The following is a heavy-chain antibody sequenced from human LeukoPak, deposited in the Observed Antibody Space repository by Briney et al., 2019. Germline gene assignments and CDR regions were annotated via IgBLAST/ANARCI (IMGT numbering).Heavy chain of an antibody. CDR3: ARGISGYNSGELSHPH. V-gene: IGHV7-4-1*02. J-gene: IGHJ4*02. CDR2: INTNTGNP. Sequence: ASVKVSCKASGYTFTSYAMNWVRQAPGQGLEWMGWINTNTGNPTYAQGFTGRSVFSLDTSVSTAYLQISSLKAEDTAVYYCARGISGYNSGELSHPHWGQGTLVTVSS. D-gene: IGHD3-16*02. CDR1: GYTFTSYA.